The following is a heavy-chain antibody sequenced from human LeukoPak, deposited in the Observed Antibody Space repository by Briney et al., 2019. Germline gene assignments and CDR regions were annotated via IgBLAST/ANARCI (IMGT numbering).Heavy chain of an antibody. CDR2: ISSSGSTI. CDR3: AKEAPGWYDAFDI. D-gene: IGHD6-19*01. J-gene: IGHJ3*02. Sequence: PGGSLRLSCAASGFTFSSYEMNWVRQAPGKGLEWVSYISSSGSTIYYADSVKGRFTISRDNSKNSLYLQMNSLRTEDTALYYCAKEAPGWYDAFDIWGQGTMVTVSS. CDR1: GFTFSSYE. V-gene: IGHV3-48*03.